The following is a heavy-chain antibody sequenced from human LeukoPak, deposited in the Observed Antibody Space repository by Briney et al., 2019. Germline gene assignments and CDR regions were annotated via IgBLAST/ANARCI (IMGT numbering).Heavy chain of an antibody. Sequence: GASVKVSCKASGGTFSSYAISRVRQAPGQGLEWIGGIIPIFGTANYARKFQGRVTITTDESTSTAYMELSSLRSEDSAVYYCARLRGKDSMVRGVKGAFDYWGQGTLVTVSS. CDR1: GGTFSSYA. V-gene: IGHV1-69*05. CDR3: ARLRGKDSMVRGVKGAFDY. D-gene: IGHD3-10*01. CDR2: IIPIFGTA. J-gene: IGHJ4*02.